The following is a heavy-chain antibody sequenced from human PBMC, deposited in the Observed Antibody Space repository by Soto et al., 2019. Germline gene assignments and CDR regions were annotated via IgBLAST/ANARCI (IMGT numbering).Heavy chain of an antibody. Sequence: HPGGSLRLSCAASGFTFSSYAMSWVRQAPGKGLEWVSAISGSGGSTYYADSVKGRFTISRDNSKNTLYLQMNSLRAEDTAVYYCAGCYRYYYYGMDVWGQGTTVTVSS. CDR3: AGCYRYYYYGMDV. D-gene: IGHD2-2*02. CDR1: GFTFSSYA. CDR2: ISGSGGST. J-gene: IGHJ6*02. V-gene: IGHV3-23*01.